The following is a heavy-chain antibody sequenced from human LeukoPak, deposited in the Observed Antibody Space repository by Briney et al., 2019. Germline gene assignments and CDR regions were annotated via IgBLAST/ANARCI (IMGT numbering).Heavy chain of an antibody. D-gene: IGHD5-18*01. Sequence: GGSLRLSCAASGFTFSSYAMSWVRQAPGKGLEWLSYFNSASGTISYADSVKGRFTISRDNSKNTLYLQMNSLRAEDTAVYYCARGMGDTAMVFDYWGQGTLVTVSS. V-gene: IGHV3-48*01. J-gene: IGHJ4*02. CDR2: FNSASGTI. CDR3: ARGMGDTAMVFDY. CDR1: GFTFSSYA.